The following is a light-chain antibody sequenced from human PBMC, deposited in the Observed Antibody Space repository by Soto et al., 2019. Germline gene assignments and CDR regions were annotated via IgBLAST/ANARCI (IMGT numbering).Light chain of an antibody. Sequence: EIVLTQSPGTLSPSPGQRATLSCRASQSISSSSLAWYQQRPGQAPSLLIYGASRTATVIPGRFSGSGSGTDFTLTITRLEPEDCAVYYCQHYGASPKYTFGQGTKLEIK. CDR3: QHYGASPKYT. CDR1: QSISSSS. V-gene: IGKV3-20*01. CDR2: GAS. J-gene: IGKJ2*01.